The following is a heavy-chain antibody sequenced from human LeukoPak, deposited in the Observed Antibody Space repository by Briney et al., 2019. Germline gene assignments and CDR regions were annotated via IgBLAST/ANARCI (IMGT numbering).Heavy chain of an antibody. J-gene: IGHJ4*02. Sequence: GRSLRLSCAASGFSFSTYAMHWVRQAPGKGLEWVAVIWYDGSKKYYEDSVKGRFTISRDNSKNTLYLQMNSLRAEDTAVYYCARVLGAGDYWGQGTLVTVSS. CDR2: IWYDGSKK. CDR1: GFSFSTYA. V-gene: IGHV3-33*01. CDR3: ARVLGAGDY. D-gene: IGHD1-26*01.